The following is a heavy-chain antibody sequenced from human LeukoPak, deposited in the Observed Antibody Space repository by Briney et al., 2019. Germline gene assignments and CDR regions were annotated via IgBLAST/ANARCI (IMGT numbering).Heavy chain of an antibody. Sequence: GGSLRLSCAASGFTFSSYGMHWVRLAPGKGLEWVAFIRYDGSNKYYADSVKGRFTISRDNTKNTLYLQMNSLRAEDTAVYYCVKDMAATLDYWGQGTLVTVSS. CDR1: GFTFSSYG. CDR3: VKDMAATLDY. J-gene: IGHJ4*02. V-gene: IGHV3-30*02. CDR2: IRYDGSNK. D-gene: IGHD6-25*01.